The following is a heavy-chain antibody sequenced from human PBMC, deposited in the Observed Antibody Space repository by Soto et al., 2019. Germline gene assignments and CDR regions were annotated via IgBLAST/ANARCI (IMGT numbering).Heavy chain of an antibody. Sequence: ASVKVSCKASGYTFTSYGISWVRQAPGQGLEWMGWISAYNGNTNYAQKFQGRVTITRDTSASTAYMELSSLRSEDTAVYYCARDPYDCSGGSCYYYYYYMDVWGKGTTVTVSS. D-gene: IGHD2-15*01. J-gene: IGHJ6*03. V-gene: IGHV1-18*01. CDR3: ARDPYDCSGGSCYYYYYYMDV. CDR2: ISAYNGNT. CDR1: GYTFTSYG.